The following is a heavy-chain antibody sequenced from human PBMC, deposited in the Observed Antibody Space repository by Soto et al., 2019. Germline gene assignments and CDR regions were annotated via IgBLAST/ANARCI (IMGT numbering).Heavy chain of an antibody. J-gene: IGHJ3*02. CDR2: IYYSGTT. V-gene: IGHV4-31*11. D-gene: IGHD2-2*01. Sequence: QVQLQESGPGLVKPSQTLSLTCAVSGGSISGVGYYWTWIRQLPGKGLEWIGYIYYSGTTYYNPYLKSRVTISVDTSKDQFYLKLSSVTAADTAVYYCARCSSTTCYIWGQGTMVTVSA. CDR3: ARCSSTTCYI. CDR1: GGSISGVGYY.